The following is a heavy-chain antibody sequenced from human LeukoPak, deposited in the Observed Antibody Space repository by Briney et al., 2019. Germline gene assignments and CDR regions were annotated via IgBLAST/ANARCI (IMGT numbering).Heavy chain of an antibody. J-gene: IGHJ4*02. Sequence: GASVKVSCKASGYPFDTYSIVWVRQAPGQGLEWMGWISIYKGETYYAQKFQGRVTMTTDTSASTAYMELRSLRYNDTAMYYCARTRPPRIDYWGQGTLVTVSS. V-gene: IGHV1-18*01. CDR3: ARTRPPRIDY. CDR1: GYPFDTYS. D-gene: IGHD6-6*01. CDR2: ISIYKGET.